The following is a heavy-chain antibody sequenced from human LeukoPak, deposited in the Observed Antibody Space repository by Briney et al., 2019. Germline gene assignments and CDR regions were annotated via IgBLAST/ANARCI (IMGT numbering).Heavy chain of an antibody. CDR1: GGSISSYY. CDR3: ARHFSIVSHFDY. CDR2: IYYSGST. Sequence: PSETLSLTCTVSGGSISSYYWSWIRQPPGKGLEWIGYIYYSGSTNYNPSLKSRVTISVDTSRNQFSLKLSSVTAADTAVYYCARHFSIVSHFDYWGQGTLVTVSS. V-gene: IGHV4-59*01. J-gene: IGHJ4*02. D-gene: IGHD2/OR15-2a*01.